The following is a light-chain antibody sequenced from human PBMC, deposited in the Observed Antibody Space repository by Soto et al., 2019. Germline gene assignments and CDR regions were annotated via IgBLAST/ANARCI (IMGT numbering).Light chain of an antibody. J-gene: IGKJ4*01. CDR1: QSLLHSNGYNY. Sequence: DIVMTQSPLSLPVTPGKPASISCRSSQSLLHSNGYNYLDWYLQKPGQSPQLLIYLGSNRASGVPDRFSGSGSGTDFTPKISRVEAEDVGVYYCMQALQTPLTFGGGTKVDIK. CDR3: MQALQTPLT. CDR2: LGS. V-gene: IGKV2-28*01.